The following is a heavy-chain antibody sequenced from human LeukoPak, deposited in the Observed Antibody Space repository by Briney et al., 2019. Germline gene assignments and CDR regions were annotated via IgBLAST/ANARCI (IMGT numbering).Heavy chain of an antibody. J-gene: IGHJ4*02. CDR3: ARGLRYFDWLLDDY. CDR1: GFTFNGHA. D-gene: IGHD3-9*01. V-gene: IGHV3-30*04. CDR2: ISFDATNK. Sequence: GGSLRLSCAASGFTFNGHAMHWVRQAPGKGLEWVALISFDATNKYYADSVRGRFIISRDNSNNILHLQMNNLRRQDTAMYYCARGLRYFDWLLDDYWGQGTLVTVPS.